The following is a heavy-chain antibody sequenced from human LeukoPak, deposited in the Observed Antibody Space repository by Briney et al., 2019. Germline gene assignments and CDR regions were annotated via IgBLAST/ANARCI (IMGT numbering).Heavy chain of an antibody. CDR1: GFTFSSYA. J-gene: IGHJ4*02. CDR2: ISYDGSNK. Sequence: GRSLRLSCAASGFTFSSYAMHWVRQAPGKGLEWVAVISYDGSNKYYADSVKGRFTISRDNSKNTLYLQMNSLRAEDTAVYYCARDPLAVAGGAFDYWGQGTLVTVSS. V-gene: IGHV3-30*01. CDR3: ARDPLAVAGGAFDY. D-gene: IGHD6-19*01.